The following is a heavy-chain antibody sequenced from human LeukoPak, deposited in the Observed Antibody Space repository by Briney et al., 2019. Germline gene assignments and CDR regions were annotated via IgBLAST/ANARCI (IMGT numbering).Heavy chain of an antibody. V-gene: IGHV1-18*01. D-gene: IGHD6-19*01. CDR2: ISAYNGNT. Sequence: ASVKVSYTDSGYTFTIYGISSVRPAPGQGLEWMGWISAYNGNTNYAQKLQGRVTMTTDTSTSTAYMELRSLRSDDTTVYHCTRDSSDPDYWGQGTLVTVSS. CDR3: TRDSSDPDY. CDR1: GYTFTIYG. J-gene: IGHJ4*02.